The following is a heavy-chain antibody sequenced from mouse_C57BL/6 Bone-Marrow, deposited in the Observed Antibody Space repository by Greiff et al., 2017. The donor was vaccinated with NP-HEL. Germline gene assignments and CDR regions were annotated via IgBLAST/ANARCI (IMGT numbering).Heavy chain of an antibody. CDR2: IYPGNSDT. Sequence: VQLQQSGTVLARPGASEKMSCKTSGYTFTSYWMHWVKQRPGQGLEWIGAIYPGNSDTSYNQKFKGKAKLTAVTSASTAYMELSSLTNEDSAVYYCASHYAMDYWGQGTSVTVSS. V-gene: IGHV1-5*01. CDR3: ASHYAMDY. J-gene: IGHJ4*01. CDR1: GYTFTSYW.